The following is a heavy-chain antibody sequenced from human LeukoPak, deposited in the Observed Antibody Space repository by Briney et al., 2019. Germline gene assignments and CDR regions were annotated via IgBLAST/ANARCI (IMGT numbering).Heavy chain of an antibody. CDR3: ARDSQYYYYMDV. J-gene: IGHJ6*03. V-gene: IGHV4-39*07. Sequence: SETLSLTCTVSGGSISSSSYYSGWIRQPPGKGLEWIGSIYYSGSTYYNPSLKSRVTISVDTSTNQFSLKLSSVTAADTAVYYCARDSQYYYYMDVWGKGTTVTVSS. CDR1: GGSISSSSYY. CDR2: IYYSGST.